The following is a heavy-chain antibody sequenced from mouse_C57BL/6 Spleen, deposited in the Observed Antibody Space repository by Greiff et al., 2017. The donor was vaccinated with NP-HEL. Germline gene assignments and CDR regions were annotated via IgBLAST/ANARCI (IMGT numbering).Heavy chain of an antibody. J-gene: IGHJ3*01. CDR1: GYSITSGYY. V-gene: IGHV3-6*01. CDR2: ISYDGSN. CDR3: ARDRYYGSSWFAY. Sequence: EVQLQESGPGLVKPSQSLSLTCSVTGYSITSGYYWNWIRQFPGNKLEWMGYISYDGSNNYNPSLKNRISITRDTSKNQFFLKLNSVTTEDTATYYCARDRYYGSSWFAYWGQGTLVTVSA. D-gene: IGHD1-1*01.